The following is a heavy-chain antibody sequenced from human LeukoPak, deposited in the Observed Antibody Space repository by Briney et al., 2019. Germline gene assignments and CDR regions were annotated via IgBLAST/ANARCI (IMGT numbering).Heavy chain of an antibody. V-gene: IGHV3-53*01. CDR3: ARLSGSYYEADY. J-gene: IGHJ4*02. D-gene: IGHD1-26*01. CDR2: IYSGGST. CDR1: GFTVGSSY. Sequence: GGSLRLSCAASGFTVGSSYMGWVRQAPGKGLEWVSVIYSGGSTYYADSMKGRFTLSRDNSKNTLYLQMNSLRAEDTAVYYCARLSGSYYEADYWGQGTLVTVSS.